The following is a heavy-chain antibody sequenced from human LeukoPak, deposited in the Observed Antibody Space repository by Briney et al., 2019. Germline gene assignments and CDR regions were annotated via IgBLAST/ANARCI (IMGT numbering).Heavy chain of an antibody. CDR1: GFTFSSYW. V-gene: IGHV3-74*01. CDR2: INSDGSST. CDR3: AKSTTMVRGVIDY. D-gene: IGHD3-10*01. J-gene: IGHJ4*02. Sequence: GGSLRLSCAASGFTFSSYWMHWVRQAPGKGLVWVSRINSDGSSTSYADSVKGRFTISRDNAKNTLYLQMNSLRAEDTAVYYCAKSTTMVRGVIDYWGQGTLVTVSS.